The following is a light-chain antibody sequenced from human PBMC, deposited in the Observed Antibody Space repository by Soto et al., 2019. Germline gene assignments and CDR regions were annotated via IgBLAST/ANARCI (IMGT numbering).Light chain of an antibody. CDR3: QQSYSTPT. CDR1: QSISSY. CDR2: AAS. J-gene: IGKJ5*01. V-gene: IGKV1-39*01. Sequence: DIQMTQSPSSLSASVGDRVTITCRASQSISSYLNWYQQKPGKAPKLLIYAASSLQSGVPSRFSGSGSGPDFTLTISSLQPEDFANYYCQQSYSTPTFGQGTRLEIK.